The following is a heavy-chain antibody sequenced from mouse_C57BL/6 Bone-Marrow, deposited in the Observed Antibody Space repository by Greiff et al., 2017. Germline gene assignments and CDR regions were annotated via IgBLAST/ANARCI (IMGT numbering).Heavy chain of an antibody. CDR1: GYAFSSSW. D-gene: IGHD1-1*01. CDR2: IYPGDGDP. J-gene: IGHJ1*03. Sequence: VQLQQSGPELVKPGASVKISCKASGYAFSSSWMNWVKQRPGKGLEWIGRIYPGDGDPNYNGKFKGKATLTADKSSSTAYMQLSSLTSEDSAVYFCARSITTVVGYFDVWGTGTTVTVSS. V-gene: IGHV1-82*01. CDR3: ARSITTVVGYFDV.